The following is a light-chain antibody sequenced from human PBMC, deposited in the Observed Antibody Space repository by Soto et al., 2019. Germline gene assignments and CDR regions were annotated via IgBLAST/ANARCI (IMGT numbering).Light chain of an antibody. CDR1: QSMGSN. Sequence: EIVLTQSPGTLSLSPGERATLSCRASQSMGSNVAWYQQKPGQAPRLLIYGASTRATGIPARFSGSGSGTEFTLTISSLQSEDFAVYFCQQYNKWPITFGQGTRLEIK. V-gene: IGKV3-15*01. J-gene: IGKJ5*01. CDR3: QQYNKWPIT. CDR2: GAS.